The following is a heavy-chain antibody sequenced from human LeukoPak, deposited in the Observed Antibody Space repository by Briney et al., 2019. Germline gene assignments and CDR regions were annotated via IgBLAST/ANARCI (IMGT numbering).Heavy chain of an antibody. CDR2: ISYDGSNK. CDR1: GFTFSSYA. D-gene: IGHD3-22*01. Sequence: GGSLRLSCAACGFTFSSYAMHWVRQAPGKGMEWVAVISYDGSNKYYADSVKGRFTISRDNSKNTLYLQMNSLRAEDTAVYYCARGPTDDYYDSSGYHEYYFDYWGQGTLVTVSS. CDR3: ARGPTDDYYDSSGYHEYYFDY. V-gene: IGHV3-30-3*01. J-gene: IGHJ4*02.